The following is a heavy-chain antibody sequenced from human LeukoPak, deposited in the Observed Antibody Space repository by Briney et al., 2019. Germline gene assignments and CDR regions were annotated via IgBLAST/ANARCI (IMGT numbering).Heavy chain of an antibody. V-gene: IGHV3-7*03. CDR2: IKQDGNEK. D-gene: IGHD3-22*01. J-gene: IGHJ4*02. CDR3: AGRYDSSGYPLH. Sequence: GGSLRLSCAASGFSFTSYWMSWVRQAPGKGLEWVANIKQDGNEKYYADSVKGRFTISRDNSKNTLYLQMNSLRAEDTAVYYCAGRYDSSGYPLHWGQGTLVTVSS. CDR1: GFSFTSYW.